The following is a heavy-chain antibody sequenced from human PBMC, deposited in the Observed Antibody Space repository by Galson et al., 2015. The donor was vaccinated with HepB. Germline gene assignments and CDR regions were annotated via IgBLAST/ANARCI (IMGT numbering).Heavy chain of an antibody. J-gene: IGHJ6*02. CDR2: IIPILGIA. V-gene: IGHV1-69*04. CDR3: ARDTVATIGGGMDV. D-gene: IGHD5-12*01. Sequence: SVKVSCKASGGTFSSYAISWVRQAPGQGLEWMGRIIPILGIANYAQKFQGRVTITADKSTSTAYMELSSLRSEDTAVYYCARDTVATIGGGMDVWGQGTTVTVSS. CDR1: GGTFSSYA.